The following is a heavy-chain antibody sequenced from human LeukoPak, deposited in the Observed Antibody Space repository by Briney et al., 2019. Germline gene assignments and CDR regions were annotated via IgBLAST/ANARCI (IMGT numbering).Heavy chain of an antibody. V-gene: IGHV1-69*04. CDR1: GGTFSSYT. Sequence: SVKVSCKASGGTFSSYTISWVRQAPGQGLEWMGRIIPILGIANYAQKFQGRVTITADKSTSTAYMELSSLRYEDTAVYYCARDSGGYCSSTSCYPLTDYWGQGTLVTASS. J-gene: IGHJ4*02. D-gene: IGHD2-2*01. CDR3: ARDSGGYCSSTSCYPLTDY. CDR2: IIPILGIA.